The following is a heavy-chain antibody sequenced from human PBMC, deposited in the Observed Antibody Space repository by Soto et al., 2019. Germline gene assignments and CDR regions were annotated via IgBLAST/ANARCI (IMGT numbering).Heavy chain of an antibody. Sequence: VVSLRLSCGASGFTFSSYEMNWVRQAPGKGLEWVSYISSSGSTIYYADSVKGRFTISRDNAKNSLYLQMNSLRAEDTAVYYCARGLGIQLWWIDYWGQGTLVTVSS. CDR3: ARGLGIQLWWIDY. CDR2: ISSSGSTI. D-gene: IGHD5-18*01. J-gene: IGHJ4*02. CDR1: GFTFSSYE. V-gene: IGHV3-48*03.